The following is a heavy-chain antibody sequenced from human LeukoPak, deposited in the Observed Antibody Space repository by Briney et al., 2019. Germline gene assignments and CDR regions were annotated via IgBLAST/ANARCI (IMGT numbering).Heavy chain of an antibody. CDR1: GFTFSSYG. Sequence: PGGSLRLSCAASGFTFSSYGMTWVRQAPGKGLEWVSAISGSGGNTYYADSVKGRFTISRDNSKNTMYLQMNSLRAEDTAVYYCVKENEGVFDIWGQGTMVTVSS. CDR2: ISGSGGNT. D-gene: IGHD1-1*01. V-gene: IGHV3-23*01. J-gene: IGHJ3*02. CDR3: VKENEGVFDI.